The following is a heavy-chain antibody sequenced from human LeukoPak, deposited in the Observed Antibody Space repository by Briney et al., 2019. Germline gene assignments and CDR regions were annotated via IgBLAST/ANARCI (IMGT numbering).Heavy chain of an antibody. V-gene: IGHV1-2*02. CDR1: GYTFTGYY. Sequence: GASVKVSCKASGYTFTGYYMDWVRQAPGQGLEWMGWINPNSGGTNYAQKFQGRVTMTRDTSISTAYMELSRLRSDDTAVYYCARDTFSGWYGYFDYWGQGTLVTVSS. J-gene: IGHJ4*02. D-gene: IGHD6-19*01. CDR3: ARDTFSGWYGYFDY. CDR2: INPNSGGT.